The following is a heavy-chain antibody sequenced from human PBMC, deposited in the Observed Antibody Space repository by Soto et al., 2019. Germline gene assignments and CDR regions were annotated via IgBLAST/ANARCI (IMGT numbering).Heavy chain of an antibody. V-gene: IGHV3-23*01. CDR1: GFTFSTYA. D-gene: IGHD1-26*01. Sequence: GGSLRLSCAASGFTFSTYAMSWVRQAPGKGLEWVSVISDSGGGTYYAGSVKGRFTISRDNSKNTLYLQMNSLRAEDTAVYHCAKGGTSSAYSAIDYWGQGALVTVSS. J-gene: IGHJ4*02. CDR3: AKGGTSSAYSAIDY. CDR2: ISDSGGGT.